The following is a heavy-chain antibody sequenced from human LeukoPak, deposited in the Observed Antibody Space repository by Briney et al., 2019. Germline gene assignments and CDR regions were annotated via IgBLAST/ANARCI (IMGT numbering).Heavy chain of an antibody. J-gene: IGHJ4*02. CDR2: IYYSGST. CDR3: ARGAKYYYDSSGYPFFDY. V-gene: IGHV4-39*07. Sequence: SETLSLTCTVSGGSISSSSYYWGWLRQPPGKGLEWIGSIYYSGSTYYNPSVKSRVTISVDTSKNQFSLKLSSVTAADTAVYYCARGAKYYYDSSGYPFFDYWGQGTLVTVSS. D-gene: IGHD3-22*01. CDR1: GGSISSSSYY.